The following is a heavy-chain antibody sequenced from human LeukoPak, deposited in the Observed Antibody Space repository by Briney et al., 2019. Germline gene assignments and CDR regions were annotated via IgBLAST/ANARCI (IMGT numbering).Heavy chain of an antibody. J-gene: IGHJ4*02. CDR3: AKSFRSTSLDY. D-gene: IGHD2-2*01. V-gene: IGHV3-23*01. CDR1: GFTFSSYA. Sequence: QSGGSLRLSCAASGFTFSSYAMNWVRQAPGKGLEWVSGISGSGGSTYYADSVKGRFTISRDNSKNTLYLQMNSLRAEDTAVYYCAKSFRSTSLDYWGQGTLVTVSS. CDR2: ISGSGGST.